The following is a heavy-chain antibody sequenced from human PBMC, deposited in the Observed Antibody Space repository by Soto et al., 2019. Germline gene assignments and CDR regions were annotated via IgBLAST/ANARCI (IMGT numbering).Heavy chain of an antibody. CDR3: AKDGVNYASLSPVDY. CDR2: VSYGGGNT. CDR1: GFNFRTYT. Sequence: PGGSLRLSCTSSGFNFRTYTMHWVRQTPGKGLEWVAGVSYGGGNTYYADSMKGRFTISRDNSKNTVSLQMSSLRPDDTAVYYCAKDGVNYASLSPVDYWGQGTLVTVSS. D-gene: IGHD2-2*01. V-gene: IGHV3-30-3*01. J-gene: IGHJ4*02.